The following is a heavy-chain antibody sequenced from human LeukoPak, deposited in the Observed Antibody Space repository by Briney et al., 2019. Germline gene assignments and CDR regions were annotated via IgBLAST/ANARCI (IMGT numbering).Heavy chain of an antibody. CDR2: INWNGGST. CDR3: ARGRGSYYFDY. V-gene: IGHV3-20*04. Sequence: GGSLRLSCAASGFTFDDYGMSWVRQAPGKGLEWVSGINWNGGSTGYADSVKGRFTISRDNSKNTLYLQMNSLRAEDTAVYYCARGRGSYYFDYWGQGTLVTVSS. CDR1: GFTFDDYG. D-gene: IGHD1-26*01. J-gene: IGHJ4*02.